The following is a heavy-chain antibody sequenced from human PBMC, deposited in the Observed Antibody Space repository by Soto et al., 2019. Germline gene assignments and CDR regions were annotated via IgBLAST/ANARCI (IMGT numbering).Heavy chain of an antibody. CDR1: GFTFSSYE. CDR3: ARGDPGTTPPS. V-gene: IGHV3-48*03. CDR2: ISSSGSTI. Sequence: LRLSCAASGFTFSSYEMNWVRQAPGKGLEWVSYISSSGSTIYYADSVKGRFTISRDNAKNSLYLQMNSLRAEDTAVYYCARGDPGTTPPSWGQGTLVTVSS. J-gene: IGHJ1*01. D-gene: IGHD1-7*01.